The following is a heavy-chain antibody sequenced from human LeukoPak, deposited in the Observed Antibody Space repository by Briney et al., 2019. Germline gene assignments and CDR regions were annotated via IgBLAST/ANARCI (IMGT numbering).Heavy chain of an antibody. J-gene: IGHJ6*03. CDR1: GGTFSSYA. Sequence: ASVKVSCKASGGTFSSYAISWVRQAPGQGLEWMGGIIPIFGTANYAQKFQGRVTITADESTSTAYMELSSLGSEDTAVYYCARASCSSTSCHAYYYYYMDVWGKGTTVTVSS. CDR2: IIPIFGTA. V-gene: IGHV1-69*13. CDR3: ARASCSSTSCHAYYYYYMDV. D-gene: IGHD2-2*01.